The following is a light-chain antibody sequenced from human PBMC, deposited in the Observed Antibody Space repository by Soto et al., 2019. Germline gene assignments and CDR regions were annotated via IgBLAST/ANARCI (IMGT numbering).Light chain of an antibody. CDR1: QTLSTNS. Sequence: EIVLTQSPGTLSLSPGERATLSCRASQTLSTNSSAWYQQRLGQPPRLLIYAASTRDTDIPDRFNGSGSGTDFALTISRLEPEDFALYYCQQYDASPLTFGPGTKVAVK. V-gene: IGKV3-20*01. CDR3: QQYDASPLT. J-gene: IGKJ3*01. CDR2: AAS.